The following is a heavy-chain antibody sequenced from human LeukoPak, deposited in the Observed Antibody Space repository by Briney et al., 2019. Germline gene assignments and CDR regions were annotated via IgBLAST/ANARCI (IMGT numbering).Heavy chain of an antibody. D-gene: IGHD6-13*01. V-gene: IGHV3-7*01. Sequence: PGGSLRLSCAASGFTFSSYWLSWVRQAPGKGLEWVANIKFDGSEKYYVDSVKGRFTISRDNAKNSLYLQMNSLRAEDTAVYYCAREGIAALYYFDYWGQGTLVTVSS. CDR2: IKFDGSEK. J-gene: IGHJ4*02. CDR1: GFTFSSYW. CDR3: AREGIAALYYFDY.